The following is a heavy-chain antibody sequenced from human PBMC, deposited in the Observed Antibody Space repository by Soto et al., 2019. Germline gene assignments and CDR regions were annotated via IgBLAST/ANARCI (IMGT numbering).Heavy chain of an antibody. CDR2: ISYDGSNK. D-gene: IGHD2-21*02. CDR3: AKAREHIVVVTASDY. V-gene: IGHV3-30*18. CDR1: GFTFNSYG. J-gene: IGHJ4*02. Sequence: QVQLVESGGGVVQPGRSLRLSCAASGFTFNSYGMHWVRQAPGKGLEWVAVISYDGSNKYYADSVKGRFTISRDNSKNTLYLQMNSLRAEDTAVYHCAKAREHIVVVTASDYWGQGTLVTVSS.